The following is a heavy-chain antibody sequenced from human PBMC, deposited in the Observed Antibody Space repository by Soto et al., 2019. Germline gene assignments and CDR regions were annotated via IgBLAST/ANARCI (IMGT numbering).Heavy chain of an antibody. Sequence: GGSLRLSCVASGVTLSDYWMNWVRQAPGKGLVWVSHISVDGSITNYADSVKGRFTISRDNAKNTVYLQMNSLRAEDTAVYYCARPYFSGAICYSPPDFWGPGTLVTVSS. CDR1: GVTLSDYW. CDR3: ARPYFSGAICYSPPDF. J-gene: IGHJ4*02. D-gene: IGHD2-15*01. V-gene: IGHV3-74*01. CDR2: ISVDGSIT.